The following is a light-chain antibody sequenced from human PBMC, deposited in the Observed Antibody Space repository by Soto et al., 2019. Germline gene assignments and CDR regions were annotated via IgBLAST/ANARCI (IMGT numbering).Light chain of an antibody. CDR3: QQYSDSPLT. Sequence: EIVLTQSPGTLSLSPGERATLSCRASQTVRTNYLAWFQHKPGQAPRLLIYGASSRATGIPDRFSGSGSGTDFTITINRLKPEDFAVYFCQQYSDSPLTFGGGTKVEIK. CDR2: GAS. J-gene: IGKJ4*01. CDR1: QTVRTNY. V-gene: IGKV3-20*01.